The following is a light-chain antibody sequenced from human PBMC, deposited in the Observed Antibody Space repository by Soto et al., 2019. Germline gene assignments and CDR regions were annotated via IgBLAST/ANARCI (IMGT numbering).Light chain of an antibody. CDR1: QSVSSY. CDR3: QQRSNRGYT. Sequence: EIVLTQSPATLSLSPGERATLSCRASQSVSSYLAWYQQKPGQAPRLLIYDASNRATGIPARFSGSGSGTDFTLTISRLEPEDFAVYYCQQRSNRGYTFGQGTKLEIK. J-gene: IGKJ2*01. V-gene: IGKV3-11*01. CDR2: DAS.